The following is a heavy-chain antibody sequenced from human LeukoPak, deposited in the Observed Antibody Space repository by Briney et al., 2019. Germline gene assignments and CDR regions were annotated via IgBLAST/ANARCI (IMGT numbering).Heavy chain of an antibody. J-gene: IGHJ5*02. CDR1: GFTFSSYS. V-gene: IGHV3-21*01. CDR2: ISSSSYI. CDR3: ARTIGRTGDWFDP. D-gene: IGHD1-1*01. Sequence: GGSLRLSCAASGFTFSSYSMNWVRQAPGKGLEWVSSISSSSYIYYADSVKGRFTISRDNAKNSLYLQMNSLRAEDTAVYYCARTIGRTGDWFDPWGQGTLVTVSS.